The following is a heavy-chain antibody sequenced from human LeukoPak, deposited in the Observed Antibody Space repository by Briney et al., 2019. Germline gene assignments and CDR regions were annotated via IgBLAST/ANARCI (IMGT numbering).Heavy chain of an antibody. Sequence: PSETLSLTCTVSGGSISSSSYYWGWIRQPPGKGLEWIGSIYYSGSTYYNPSLKSRVTISVDTSKNQFSLKLSSVTAADTAVHYCARQGYRILDYWGQGTLVTVSS. D-gene: IGHD5-18*01. CDR2: IYYSGST. CDR1: GGSISSSSYY. J-gene: IGHJ4*02. V-gene: IGHV4-39*01. CDR3: ARQGYRILDY.